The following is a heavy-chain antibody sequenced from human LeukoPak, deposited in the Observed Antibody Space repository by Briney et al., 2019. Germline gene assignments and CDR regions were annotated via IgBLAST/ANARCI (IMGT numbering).Heavy chain of an antibody. J-gene: IGHJ4*02. V-gene: IGHV1-3*01. Sequence: ASVKVSCKASGYTFTSYAMHWVRQAPGQRLEWMGWINAGNGNTKYSQKFQGRVTITRDTSASTAYMELSSLGSEDTAVYYCARSQGEYQLPYFDYWGQGTLVTVSS. CDR2: INAGNGNT. CDR1: GYTFTSYA. CDR3: ARSQGEYQLPYFDY. D-gene: IGHD2-2*01.